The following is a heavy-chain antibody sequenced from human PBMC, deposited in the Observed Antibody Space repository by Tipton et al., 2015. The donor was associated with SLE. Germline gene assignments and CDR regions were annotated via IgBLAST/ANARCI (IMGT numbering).Heavy chain of an antibody. CDR2: ISWNGDST. D-gene: IGHD2-2*01. Sequence: SLRLSCVASGFTFDDYGMNWVRQTPGKGLEWVSGISWNGDSTGYADSVKGRFTISRDNAKNSLYLQLDSPRAEDTALYYCARDPICGSTSCYGGLMSYWGQGTLVTVSS. CDR1: GFTFDDYG. V-gene: IGHV3-20*04. CDR3: ARDPICGSTSCYGGLMSY. J-gene: IGHJ4*02.